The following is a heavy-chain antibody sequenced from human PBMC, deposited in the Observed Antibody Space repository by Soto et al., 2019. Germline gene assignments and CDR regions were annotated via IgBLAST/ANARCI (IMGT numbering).Heavy chain of an antibody. D-gene: IGHD4-17*01. V-gene: IGHV3-66*01. CDR3: ARGGSYGGNSEGESDY. CDR1: GFTVSSNS. CDR2: IYSGGST. J-gene: IGHJ4*02. Sequence: EVQLVESGGGLVQPGGSLRLSCAASGFTVSSNSMSWVRQAPGKGLEWVSVIYSGGSTYYADSVKGRFTISRDNSKNTRYLQMNSLRAEDTAVYYCARGGSYGGNSEGESDYWGQGTLVTVSS.